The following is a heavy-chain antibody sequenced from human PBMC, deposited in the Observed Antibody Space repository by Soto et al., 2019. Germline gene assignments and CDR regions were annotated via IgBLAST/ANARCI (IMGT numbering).Heavy chain of an antibody. CDR1: GFTFGDYA. CDR3: TRDGYYDSSGYYLLGYYYGMDV. D-gene: IGHD3-22*01. CDR2: IRSKAYGGTT. Sequence: GGSLRLSCTASGFTFGDYAMSWFRQAPGKGLEWVGFIRSKAYGGTTEYAASVKGRFTISRDDSKSIAYLQMNSLKTEDTAVYYCTRDGYYDSSGYYLLGYYYGMDVWGQGTTVTVSS. V-gene: IGHV3-49*03. J-gene: IGHJ6*02.